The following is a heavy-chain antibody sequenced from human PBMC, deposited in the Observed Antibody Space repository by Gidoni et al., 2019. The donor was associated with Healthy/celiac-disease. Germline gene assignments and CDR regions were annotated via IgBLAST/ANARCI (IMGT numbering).Heavy chain of an antibody. Sequence: QVQLLQSGAEVKKPGASVKVSCKASGYTFTSYAMHWVRQAPGQRLEWMGWINAGNGNTKYSQKFQGRVTITRDTSASTAYMELSSRRSEETAVYYCARDYSIAARIDPWGQGTLVTVAS. D-gene: IGHD6-6*01. CDR1: GYTFTSYA. CDR2: INAGNGNT. CDR3: ARDYSIAARIDP. J-gene: IGHJ5*02. V-gene: IGHV1-3*01.